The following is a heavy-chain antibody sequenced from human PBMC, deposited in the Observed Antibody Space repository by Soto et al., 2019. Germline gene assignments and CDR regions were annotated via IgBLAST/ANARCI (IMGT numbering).Heavy chain of an antibody. Sequence: ASVKVSCKASGYTFTSYAMHWVLQAPGERLEWMGWINAGNGNTKYSQKFQGRVTITRDTSASTAYMELSSLRSEDTAVYYCARDRGLMVYAISNWFDPWGQGTLVTVST. V-gene: IGHV1-3*01. J-gene: IGHJ5*02. CDR2: INAGNGNT. CDR1: GYTFTSYA. D-gene: IGHD2-8*01. CDR3: ARDRGLMVYAISNWFDP.